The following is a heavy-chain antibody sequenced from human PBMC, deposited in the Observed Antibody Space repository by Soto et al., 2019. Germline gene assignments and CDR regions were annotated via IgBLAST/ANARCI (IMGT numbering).Heavy chain of an antibody. CDR3: ARDGYSSSWSIS. CDR1: GITVSTNY. CDR2: IHSGGST. Sequence: EVQLVESGGGLVQPGGSLSLSCAASGITVSTNYMSWVRQAPGRGLEWVSVIHSGGSTYYADSVKGRFTVSRDNSKNTLHLQMNSLRGEDTAVYFCARDGYSSSWSISWGQGTLVTVSS. J-gene: IGHJ4*02. V-gene: IGHV3-66*01. D-gene: IGHD6-13*01.